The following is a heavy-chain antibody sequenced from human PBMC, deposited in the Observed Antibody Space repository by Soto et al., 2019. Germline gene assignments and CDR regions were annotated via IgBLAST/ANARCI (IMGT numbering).Heavy chain of an antibody. CDR2: ISAYNGNT. J-gene: IGHJ4*02. CDR1: GYTFTSYG. D-gene: IGHD3-22*01. CDR3: ARDEANYYDSRGYSYVY. V-gene: IGHV1-18*01. Sequence: QVQLVQSGAEVKKPGASVKVSCKASGYTFTSYGISWVRQAPGQGLEWMGWISAYNGNTNYAQKLQGRVTMTTDTSTRTAYMGLRSLKSDDRPVYYCARDEANYYDSRGYSYVYWGQGTLVTVSS.